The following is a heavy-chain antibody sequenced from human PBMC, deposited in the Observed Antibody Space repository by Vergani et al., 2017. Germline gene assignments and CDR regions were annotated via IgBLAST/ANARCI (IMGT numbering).Heavy chain of an antibody. Sequence: VQLVESGGGLVQPGGSLRLSCAASGFTFSSYGMHWVRQAPGKGLEWVAVIWYDGSNKYYADSVKGRFTISRDNSKNTLYLQMNSLRAEDTAVYYCARQYSYGLVGFDYWGQGTLVTVSS. V-gene: IGHV3-33*08. J-gene: IGHJ4*02. CDR3: ARQYSYGLVGFDY. CDR2: IWYDGSNK. CDR1: GFTFSSYG. D-gene: IGHD5-18*01.